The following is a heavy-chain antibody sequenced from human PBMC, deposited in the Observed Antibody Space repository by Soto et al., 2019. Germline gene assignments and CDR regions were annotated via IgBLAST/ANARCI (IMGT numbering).Heavy chain of an antibody. V-gene: IGHV5-10-1*01. Sequence: PGESLKISCKGSGYSFTNYWISWVRQMPGKGLEWMGRIDPSDSYTNYSPSFQGHVTISTDKSINTAYLQWSSLKASDTAMYYCARYCSSPSCYAPYGMDVWGQATTVTVSS. CDR2: IDPSDSYT. J-gene: IGHJ6*02. CDR3: ARYCSSPSCYAPYGMDV. D-gene: IGHD2-2*01. CDR1: GYSFTNYW.